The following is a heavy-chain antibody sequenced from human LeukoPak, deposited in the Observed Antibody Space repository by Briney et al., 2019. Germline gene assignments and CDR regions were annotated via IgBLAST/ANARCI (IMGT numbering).Heavy chain of an antibody. J-gene: IGHJ4*02. CDR1: GFTFNRYW. V-gene: IGHV3-74*03. Sequence: TGGSLRLSCAASGFTFNRYWMHWVRQAPGKGLVWVSRISTDGSSAMYADSVKGRFTISRDNAKNTLYLQMNSLRAEDTAVYYCARVNVCPRCHFDYWGQGTLVTVSS. D-gene: IGHD3-16*01. CDR2: ISTDGSSA. CDR3: ARVNVCPRCHFDY.